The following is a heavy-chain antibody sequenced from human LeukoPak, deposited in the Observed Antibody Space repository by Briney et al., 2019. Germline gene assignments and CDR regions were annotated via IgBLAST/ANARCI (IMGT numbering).Heavy chain of an antibody. CDR1: GFTVSTNY. V-gene: IGHV3-53*01. Sequence: RSGGSLRLSCAVSGFTVSTNYMNWVRQAPGKGLEWVSIIYSGGSTYYTDSVKGRFTISRDNSKNTLYLQMNSLRAEGTAVYYCARHDGGYGPFDYWGQGTLVTVSS. CDR3: ARHDGGYGPFDY. CDR2: IYSGGST. D-gene: IGHD5-12*01. J-gene: IGHJ4*02.